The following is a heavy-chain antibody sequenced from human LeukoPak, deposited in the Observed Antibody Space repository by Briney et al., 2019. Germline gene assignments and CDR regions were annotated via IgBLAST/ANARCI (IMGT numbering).Heavy chain of an antibody. Sequence: GESPKISCKGSGYSFTSNWIGWVRQKPGKGLEWMGIISPGDSDTRYSPSFQGQVTISADKSISTAYLQWSSLKASDTAMYYCARRLTYDSRAYYCLDYWGQGTLVTVSS. CDR3: ARRLTYDSRAYYCLDY. D-gene: IGHD3-22*01. J-gene: IGHJ4*02. V-gene: IGHV5-51*01. CDR1: GYSFTSNW. CDR2: ISPGDSDT.